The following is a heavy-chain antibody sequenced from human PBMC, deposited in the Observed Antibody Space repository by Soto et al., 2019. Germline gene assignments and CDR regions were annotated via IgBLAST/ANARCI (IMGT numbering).Heavy chain of an antibody. V-gene: IGHV3-9*01. CDR3: AKERDIVVVPAAMGYGMDV. CDR2: ISWNSGSI. CDR1: GFTFDDYA. Sequence: PGGSLRLSCAASGFTFDDYAMHWVRQAPGKDLEWVSGISWNSGSIGYADSVKGRFTISRDNAKNSLYLQMNSLRAEDTALYYCAKERDIVVVPAAMGYGMDVWGQGTTVTVSS. J-gene: IGHJ6*02. D-gene: IGHD2-2*01.